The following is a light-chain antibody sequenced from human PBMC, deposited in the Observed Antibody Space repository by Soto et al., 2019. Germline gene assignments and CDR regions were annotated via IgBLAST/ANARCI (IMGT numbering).Light chain of an antibody. J-gene: IGKJ1*01. Sequence: ETVLTQSPGTLSLSPGERATLSCRASQSVSSNYLAWYQQKPGQAPRLLIYGASRRATGIPDRFSGSGSGTAFTLTISRLEPEDFAVYSCQHYGSSPPSWTFGQATEVEIK. V-gene: IGKV3-20*01. CDR1: QSVSSNY. CDR2: GAS. CDR3: QHYGSSPPSWT.